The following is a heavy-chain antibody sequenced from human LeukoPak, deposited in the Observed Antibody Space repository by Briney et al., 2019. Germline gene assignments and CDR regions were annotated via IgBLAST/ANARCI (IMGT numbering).Heavy chain of an antibody. CDR2: IYYSGST. Sequence: PSETLSHTCTVSGGSISSSSYYWGWIRQPPGKGLEWIGSIYYSGSTYYNPSLKSRVTISVDTSKNQFSLKLSSVTAADTAVYYCARGLPLSGYDLSISGMDVWGQGTTVTVSS. D-gene: IGHD5-12*01. J-gene: IGHJ6*02. V-gene: IGHV4-39*07. CDR1: GGSISSSSYY. CDR3: ARGLPLSGYDLSISGMDV.